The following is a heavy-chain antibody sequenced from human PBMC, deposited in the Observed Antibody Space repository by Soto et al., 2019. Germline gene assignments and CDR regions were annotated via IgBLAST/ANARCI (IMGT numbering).Heavy chain of an antibody. CDR2: TYYRSKWYI. J-gene: IGHJ2*01. CDR1: GDSVSSATAT. CDR3: ARDSSGFHWYFDL. V-gene: IGHV6-1*01. D-gene: IGHD3-22*01. Sequence: QAQMQQSGPGLVKPSQTLSLICGISGDSVSSATATWSWIRQSPSRGLEWLGRTYYRSKWYIDYALSVKSRIVITPDISKNQLSLQLNSVTPEDSAVYFCARDSSGFHWYFDLWGHGTVVTVSS.